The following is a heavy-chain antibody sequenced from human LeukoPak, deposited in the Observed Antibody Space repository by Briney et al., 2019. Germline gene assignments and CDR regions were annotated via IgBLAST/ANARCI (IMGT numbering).Heavy chain of an antibody. V-gene: IGHV5-51*01. Sequence: GESLKISCKGSGYSFTSYWIGWVRQMPGKGLAWMGIIYPGDSDTRYSPSFQGQVTISADKSISTAYLQWSSLKASDTAMYYCASTSIYSGHGDYFDYWGQGTLVTVSS. CDR3: ASTSIYSGHGDYFDY. CDR1: GYSFTSYW. J-gene: IGHJ4*02. D-gene: IGHD5-12*01. CDR2: IYPGDSDT.